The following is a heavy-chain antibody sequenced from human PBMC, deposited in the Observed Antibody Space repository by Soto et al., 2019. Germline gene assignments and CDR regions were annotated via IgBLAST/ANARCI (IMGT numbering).Heavy chain of an antibody. V-gene: IGHV3-7*03. D-gene: IGHD3-9*01. Sequence: PGGSLRLSCAASGFTFSTYWMTWVRRAPGKRLEWVANIKQDGSEKYYVDSVKGRFTISRDNAKNSLYLQMNSLRAEDTAVYYCAREMFNYDILTGYYLYYYGMDVWGQGTTVTVSS. J-gene: IGHJ6*02. CDR2: IKQDGSEK. CDR1: GFTFSTYW. CDR3: AREMFNYDILTGYYLYYYGMDV.